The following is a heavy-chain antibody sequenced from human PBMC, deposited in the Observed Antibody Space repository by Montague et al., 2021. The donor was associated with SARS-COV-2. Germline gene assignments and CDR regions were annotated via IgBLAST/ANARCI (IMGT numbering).Heavy chain of an antibody. D-gene: IGHD2-15*01. CDR1: GFTFSSYE. J-gene: IGHJ4*02. V-gene: IGHV3-48*03. Sequence: SLRLSCAASGFTFSSYEMNWVRQAPGKGLEWLSSISYSGGITNYADSVRGRFTISRDFAKNSLYLQMNSLRAEDTAVYYCVREGSGWFFDYWGQGALVTVPS. CDR2: ISYSGGIT. CDR3: VREGSGWFFDY.